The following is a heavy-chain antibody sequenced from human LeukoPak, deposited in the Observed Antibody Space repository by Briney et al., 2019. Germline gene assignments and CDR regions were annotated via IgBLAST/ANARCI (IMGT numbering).Heavy chain of an antibody. CDR2: IYYSGRT. V-gene: IGHV4-59*01. CDR3: ARGAYYYDSSGHDY. J-gene: IGHJ4*02. Sequence: PSETLSLTCSVSGGSISSYYWSWIRQPPGRGLEWIGYIYYSGRTSYNPSLKSRVTISVDTSKNQFSLRLSPVTAADTAVYYCARGAYYYDSSGHDYWGQGTLVTVSS. CDR1: GGSISSYY. D-gene: IGHD3-22*01.